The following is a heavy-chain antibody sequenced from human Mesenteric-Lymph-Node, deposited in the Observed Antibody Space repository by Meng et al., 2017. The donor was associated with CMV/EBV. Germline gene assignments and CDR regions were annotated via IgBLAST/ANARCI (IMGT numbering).Heavy chain of an antibody. J-gene: IGHJ6*02. D-gene: IGHD2-15*01. V-gene: IGHV3-30-3*01. CDR1: GFTFSSYA. CDR2: ISYDGSNK. Sequence: GESLKISCAASGFTFSSYAIHWVRQAPGKGLEWVAVISYDGSNKYYADSVKGRFTISRDNSKNTLYLQMNSLRAEDTAVYYCARTRVVGYYYGMDVWGQGTTVTVSS. CDR3: ARTRVVGYYYGMDV.